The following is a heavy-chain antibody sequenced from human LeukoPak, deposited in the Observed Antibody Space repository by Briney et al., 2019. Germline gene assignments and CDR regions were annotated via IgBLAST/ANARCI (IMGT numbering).Heavy chain of an antibody. D-gene: IGHD6-13*01. CDR2: IFHFGSP. V-gene: IGHV4-59*01. Sequence: SETLSLTCTVSGDSINNYYWNWIRQSPGKGLEWIGYIFHFGSPHYSPSLRSRVTISIDTSKNQISLKLTSVTTADTAIYYCASSRRGYTSGWFFDYWGQGALVTVSS. CDR3: ASSRRGYTSGWFFDY. CDR1: GDSINNYY. J-gene: IGHJ4*02.